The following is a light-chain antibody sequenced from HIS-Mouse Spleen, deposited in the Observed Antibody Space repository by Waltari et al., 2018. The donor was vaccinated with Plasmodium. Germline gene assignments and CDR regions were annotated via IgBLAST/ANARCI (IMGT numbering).Light chain of an antibody. Sequence: QSALTQPASVSGSPGQSITISCTGTSSDVGGYNYVSWYQQHPGKAPKLMIYDVSNRHSVVFHRCSGSKSGNTASLTISGLQAEDEADYYCSSYTSSSTVVFGGGTKLTVL. V-gene: IGLV2-14*03. CDR3: SSYTSSSTVV. J-gene: IGLJ2*01. CDR1: SSDVGGYNY. CDR2: DVS.